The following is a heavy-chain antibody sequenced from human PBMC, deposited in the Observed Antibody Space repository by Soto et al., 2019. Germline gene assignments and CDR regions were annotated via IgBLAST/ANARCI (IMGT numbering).Heavy chain of an antibody. V-gene: IGHV3-33*01. J-gene: IGHJ3*02. D-gene: IGHD3-3*01. CDR2: IWYDGSNK. CDR3: ARDCYDFWSGYSEDAFDI. CDR1: GFTFSSYG. Sequence: GGSLRLSCAASGFTFSSYGMHWVRQVPGKGLEWVAVIWYDGSNKYYADSVKGRFTISRDNSKNTLYLQMNSLRAEDTAVYYCARDCYDFWSGYSEDAFDIWGQGTMVTVSS.